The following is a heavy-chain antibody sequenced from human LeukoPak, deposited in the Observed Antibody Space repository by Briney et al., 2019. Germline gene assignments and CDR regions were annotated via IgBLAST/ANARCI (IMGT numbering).Heavy chain of an antibody. CDR3: ASVSSRDRTNYYYYMDV. CDR1: GYTFTGYY. J-gene: IGHJ6*03. CDR2: INPNSGGT. Sequence: ASVKVSCKASGYTFTGYYMHWVRQAPGQGLEWMGWINPNSGGTNYAQKLQGRVTMTTDTSTSTAYMELRSLRSDDTAVYYCASVSSRDRTNYYYYMDVWGKGTTVTVSS. V-gene: IGHV1-2*02. D-gene: IGHD2-2*01.